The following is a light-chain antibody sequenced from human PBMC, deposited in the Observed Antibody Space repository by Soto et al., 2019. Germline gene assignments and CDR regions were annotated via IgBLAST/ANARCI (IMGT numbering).Light chain of an antibody. CDR1: QTVRNNY. Sequence: ESVLTHSPGTLSLSPGQIATLFCRASQTVRNNYLDWYQQKPGQAPRLLIYDASSRATGIPDRFSGGGSGTDFTRTIRRLEPEDFAVYYCQQFRSNPLTFGGGTKVDIK. V-gene: IGKV3-20*01. CDR2: DAS. J-gene: IGKJ4*01. CDR3: QQFRSNPLT.